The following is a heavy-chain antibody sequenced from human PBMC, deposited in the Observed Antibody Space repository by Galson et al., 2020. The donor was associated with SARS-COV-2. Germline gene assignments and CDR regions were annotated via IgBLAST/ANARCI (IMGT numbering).Heavy chain of an antibody. J-gene: IGHJ5*01. Sequence: GGSLRLSCAAPGFAFSNYAMNWVRQAPGKGLEWVSVISYTGGSTYYADSVKGRFTISRDNSKDTLYLQMNSLRAEDTAVYYRAKGRNSGSYSALDSWGQGTLVTVSS. D-gene: IGHD1-26*01. V-gene: IGHV3-23*01. CDR3: AKGRNSGSYSALDS. CDR2: ISYTGGST. CDR1: GFAFSNYA.